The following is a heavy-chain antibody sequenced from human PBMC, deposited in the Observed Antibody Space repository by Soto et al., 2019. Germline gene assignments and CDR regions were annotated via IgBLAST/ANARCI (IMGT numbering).Heavy chain of an antibody. CDR2: ISGSGRTI. D-gene: IGHD1-26*01. CDR1: GLDFSSEV. V-gene: IGHV3-23*01. CDR3: AKVGPAYYYGMDV. J-gene: IGHJ6*02. Sequence: GGSLRLSCAASGLDFSSEVMCWVRQAPGKGLEWVSSISGSGRTIYHADSMRGRFAISRDNSKNSLYLQLNNLRVDDTAVYYCAKVGPAYYYGMDVWGQGTTVTVSS.